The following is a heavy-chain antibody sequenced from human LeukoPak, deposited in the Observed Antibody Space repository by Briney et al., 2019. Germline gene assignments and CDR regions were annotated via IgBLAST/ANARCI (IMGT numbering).Heavy chain of an antibody. CDR2: IWYDGSNT. J-gene: IGHJ4*02. Sequence: GGSLRLSCAASGFTFSGFGMHWVRQAPGKGLELVAVIWYDGSNTYHADSVKGRFTISRDNSKNTLYLQMNSLRAEDTAVYYCAKDSGSGYDRWGQGTLVTVSS. CDR1: GFTFSGFG. CDR3: AKDSGSGYDR. V-gene: IGHV3-30*02. D-gene: IGHD5-12*01.